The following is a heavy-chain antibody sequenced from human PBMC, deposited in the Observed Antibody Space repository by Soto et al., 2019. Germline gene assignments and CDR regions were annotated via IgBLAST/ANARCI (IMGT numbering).Heavy chain of an antibody. V-gene: IGHV3-7*01. CDR2: IKPDGSEK. J-gene: IGHJ5*02. Sequence: PGGSLRLSRGAPGVTFSSFWMSWVRQTPGKGLEWVGNIKPDGSEKSYVDSVKGRFTISRDNAKNSLFLELNSLRAEDTAVYYCARDYLWGQGTQVTVSS. CDR3: ARDYL. CDR1: GVTFSSFW.